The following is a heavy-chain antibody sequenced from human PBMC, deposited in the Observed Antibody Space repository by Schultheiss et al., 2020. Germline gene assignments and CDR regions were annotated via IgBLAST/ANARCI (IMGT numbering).Heavy chain of an antibody. V-gene: IGHV4-4*07. CDR3: ASGSGWYFDY. Sequence: SQTLSLTCTVSGGSISSYYWSWIRQPAGKGLEWIGRIYTSGSTNYNPSLKSRVALSIDTSKNLFSLRLTSVTAADTAVYYCASGSGWYFDYWGQGTLVTVSS. CDR2: IYTSGST. CDR1: GGSISSYY. J-gene: IGHJ4*02. D-gene: IGHD6-19*01.